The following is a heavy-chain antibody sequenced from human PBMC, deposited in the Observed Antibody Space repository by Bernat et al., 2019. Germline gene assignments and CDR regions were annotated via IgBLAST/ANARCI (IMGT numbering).Heavy chain of an antibody. CDR3: AKGIPYYYYMDV. CDR1: GFTFSSYA. CDR2: ITGSGGFT. Sequence: EVQLLESGGGLVQPGGSLRLSCAASGFTFSSYAMSWVRQAPGKGLEWVSGITGSGGFTPYADSVSGRFTISRDNSKNILYLQMTSLRAEDTAVYYCAKGIPYYYYMDVWGKGTSVTVSS. J-gene: IGHJ6*03. V-gene: IGHV3-23*01.